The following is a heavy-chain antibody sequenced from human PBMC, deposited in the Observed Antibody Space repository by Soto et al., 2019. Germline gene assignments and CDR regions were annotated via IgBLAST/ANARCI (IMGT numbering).Heavy chain of an antibody. CDR3: AKSVRSRLWELGLYYFDY. CDR2: ISGSGGST. V-gene: IGHV3-23*01. D-gene: IGHD1-26*01. Sequence: QPGGSLRLSCAASGFTFSSYAMSWVRQAPGRGLEWVSAISGSGGSTYYADSVKGRFTISRDNSKNTLYLQMNSLRAEDTAVYYCAKSVRSRLWELGLYYFDYWGQGTLVTVSS. J-gene: IGHJ4*02. CDR1: GFTFSSYA.